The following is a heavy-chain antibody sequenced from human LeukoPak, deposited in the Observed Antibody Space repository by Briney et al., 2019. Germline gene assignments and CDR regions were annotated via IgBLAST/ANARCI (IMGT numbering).Heavy chain of an antibody. J-gene: IGHJ4*02. D-gene: IGHD4-17*01. CDR2: IYYSGST. CDR3: AGTGGYGDLYYFDY. Sequence: SETLSLTCTVSGVSISSYYWSWIRQPPGKGLEWIGYIYYSGSTNYNPSLKSRVTISVDTSKNQFSLKLSSVTAADTAVYYCAGTGGYGDLYYFDYWGQGTLVTVSS. CDR1: GVSISSYY. V-gene: IGHV4-59*08.